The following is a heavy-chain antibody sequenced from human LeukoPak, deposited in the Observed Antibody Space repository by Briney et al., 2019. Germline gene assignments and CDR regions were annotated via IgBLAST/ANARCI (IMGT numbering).Heavy chain of an antibody. CDR1: GFTFSSYW. CDR3: AREGGTVYYFDY. CDR2: INSDGSTT. D-gene: IGHD1/OR15-1a*01. Sequence: PGGSLRLSCAAAGFTFSSYWMHWVRQAPGKGLVLVSRINSDGSTTSYADSVKGRFTISSDNAKNTLYLQMNSLRAEDTAVYYCAREGGTVYYFDYWGQGTLVTVSS. J-gene: IGHJ4*02. V-gene: IGHV3-74*01.